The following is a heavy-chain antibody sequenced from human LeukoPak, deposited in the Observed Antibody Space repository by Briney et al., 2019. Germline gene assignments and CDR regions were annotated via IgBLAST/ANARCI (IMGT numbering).Heavy chain of an antibody. CDR2: IRSDGSDK. CDR3: GGLAVFDY. V-gene: IGHV3-30*02. D-gene: IGHD2-15*01. J-gene: IGHJ4*02. Sequence: PGGSLRLSCAASGFTVSSNYMSWVRQAPGKGLEWVTFIRSDGSDKYYADSVKGRFTISRDNSRNTLYLQMNSLRPEDTAVYYCGGLAVFDYWGQGTLVTVSS. CDR1: GFTVSSNY.